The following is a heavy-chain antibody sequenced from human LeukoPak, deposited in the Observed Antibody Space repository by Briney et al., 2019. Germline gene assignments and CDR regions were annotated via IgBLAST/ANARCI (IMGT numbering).Heavy chain of an antibody. CDR2: IYYSGST. J-gene: IGHJ4*02. V-gene: IGHV4-59*01. CDR3: ARARTVYYFDY. Sequence: SETLSLTCTVSGGSISSYYWSWIRQPPGKGLEWIGYIYYSGSTNYNPSLKSRVTISVDTSKNQFSLKLSSVTAADTAVYYCARARTVYYFDYWVLGTLVKVSS. CDR1: GGSISSYY.